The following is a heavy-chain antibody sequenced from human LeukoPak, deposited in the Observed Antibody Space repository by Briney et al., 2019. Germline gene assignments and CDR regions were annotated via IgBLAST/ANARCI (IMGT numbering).Heavy chain of an antibody. CDR1: GFTFSNYW. V-gene: IGHV3-7*01. D-gene: IGHD3-16*01. J-gene: IGHJ4*02. Sequence: PGGSLRLSCATSGFTFSNYWMTWVRQAPGKGLEWVASIREDGSEKDYVDSVKGRFTISRDNAKNSLYLQMNSLRAEDTAVYYCARGDGGLFDYWGQGTLVTVSP. CDR2: IREDGSEK. CDR3: ARGDGGLFDY.